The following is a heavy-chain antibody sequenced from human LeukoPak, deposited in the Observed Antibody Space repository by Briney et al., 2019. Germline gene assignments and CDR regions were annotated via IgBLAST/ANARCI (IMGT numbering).Heavy chain of an antibody. J-gene: IGHJ4*02. CDR2: MNPNSGNT. Sequence: GASVKVSCKASGYTFTSCDINWVRQATGQGLEWMGWMNPNSGNTGYAQKFQGRVTITRNTSISTAYMEVSSLRSEDTAVYYCASSRTVTTTTSFDYWGQGTLVTVSS. V-gene: IGHV1-8*03. CDR3: ASSRTVTTTTSFDY. CDR1: GYTFTSCD. D-gene: IGHD4-17*01.